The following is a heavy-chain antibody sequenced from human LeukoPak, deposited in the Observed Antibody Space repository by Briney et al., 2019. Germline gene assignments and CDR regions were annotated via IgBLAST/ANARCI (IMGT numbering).Heavy chain of an antibody. D-gene: IGHD3-3*01. CDR3: ARGPKYDFWRGYPYYFDY. CDR1: GYSFTSYW. Sequence: GESLKISCKGSGYSFTSYWIGWVRQMPGKGLEWMGIIYPGDSDTRYSPSFQGQVTISADKSISTAYLQWSSLKASDTAMYYCARGPKYDFWRGYPYYFDYRGQGTLVTVSS. J-gene: IGHJ4*02. CDR2: IYPGDSDT. V-gene: IGHV5-51*01.